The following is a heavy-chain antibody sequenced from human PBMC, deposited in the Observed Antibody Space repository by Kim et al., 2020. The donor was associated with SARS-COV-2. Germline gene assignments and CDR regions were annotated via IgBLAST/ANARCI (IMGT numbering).Heavy chain of an antibody. V-gene: IGHV1-69*13. D-gene: IGHD2-15*01. CDR1: GGTFSSYA. CDR3: VCRCSGGSCYRYYFDY. CDR2: IIPIFGTA. Sequence: SVKVSCKASGGTFSSYAISWVRQAPGQGLEWMGGIIPIFGTANYAQKFQGRVTITADESTSTAYMELSSLRSEDTAVYYCVCRCSGGSCYRYYFDYWGQGTLVTVSS. J-gene: IGHJ4*02.